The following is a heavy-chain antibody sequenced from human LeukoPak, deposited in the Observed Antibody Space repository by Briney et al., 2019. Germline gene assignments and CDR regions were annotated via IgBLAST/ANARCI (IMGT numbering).Heavy chain of an antibody. Sequence: GGSLRLSCVAFGFSFSRSWMSWVRQAPGKGLEWVANIKVDGSEKHYLDSVEGRFIISRDNAKNSLHLQMNNLRAEDTAEYYCVRDGPFGSGTFGYWAQGTLVSVSS. V-gene: IGHV3-7*01. CDR1: GFSFSRSW. D-gene: IGHD3-10*01. CDR3: VRDGPFGSGTFGY. CDR2: IKVDGSEK. J-gene: IGHJ4*02.